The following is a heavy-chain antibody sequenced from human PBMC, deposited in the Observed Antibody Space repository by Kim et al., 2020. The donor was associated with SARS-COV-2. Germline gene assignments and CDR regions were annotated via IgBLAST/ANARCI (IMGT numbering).Heavy chain of an antibody. Sequence: VKVSCKVSGYTLTELSMHWVRQAPGKGLEWMGGFDPEDGETIYAQKFQGRVTMTEDTSTDTAYMELSSLRSEDTAVYYCATAHAGGMTTVVTHPYYFDYWGQGTLVTVSS. CDR3: ATAHAGGMTTVVTHPYYFDY. CDR2: FDPEDGET. J-gene: IGHJ4*02. V-gene: IGHV1-24*01. CDR1: GYTLTELS. D-gene: IGHD4-17*01.